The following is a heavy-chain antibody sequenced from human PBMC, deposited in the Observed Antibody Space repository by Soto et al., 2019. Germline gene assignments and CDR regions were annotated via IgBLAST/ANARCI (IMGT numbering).Heavy chain of an antibody. CDR1: GFTFSSYA. J-gene: IGHJ6*02. CDR2: ISGSGGST. V-gene: IGHV3-23*01. Sequence: GGSLRLSCAASGFTFSSYAMSWVRQAPGKGLEWVSAISGSGGSTYYADSVKGRFTISRDNSKNTLYLQMNSLRAEDTAVYYCAKGLVGRGGYYYGMDVWGQGTTVTVSS. D-gene: IGHD2-8*02. CDR3: AKGLVGRGGYYYGMDV.